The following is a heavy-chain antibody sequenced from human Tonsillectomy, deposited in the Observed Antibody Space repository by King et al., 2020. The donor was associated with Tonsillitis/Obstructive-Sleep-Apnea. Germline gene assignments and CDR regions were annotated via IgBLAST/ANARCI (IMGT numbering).Heavy chain of an antibody. Sequence: QLQESGPGLVKPSETLSLTCTVSGGSISSYYWSWIRQPPGKGLEWIGYIYYRGSTNYNTSLKSRVTISVDTSKNQFSLKLSSVTAADTAVYYCSRRGGHFDYWGQGTLVTVSS. V-gene: IGHV4-59*08. D-gene: IGHD3-16*01. CDR3: SRRGGHFDY. CDR1: GGSISSYY. CDR2: IYYRGST. J-gene: IGHJ4*02.